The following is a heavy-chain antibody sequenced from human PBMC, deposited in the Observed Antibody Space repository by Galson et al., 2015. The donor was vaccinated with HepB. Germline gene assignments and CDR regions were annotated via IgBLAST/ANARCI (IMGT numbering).Heavy chain of an antibody. V-gene: IGHV4-34*01. J-gene: IGHJ6*04. Sequence: ETLSLTCSVYGGSFSGYYWSWIRQRPGKGLGWIWEINHSGSTNYNPSLKSRVTISVDTSKNQVSLKLSSVTAADTAVYYCARFPTIALAGMADEDYYYGMDVCGKGTTLTVSS. CDR1: GGSFSGYY. D-gene: IGHD6-19*01. CDR3: ARFPTIALAGMADEDYYYGMDV. CDR2: INHSGST.